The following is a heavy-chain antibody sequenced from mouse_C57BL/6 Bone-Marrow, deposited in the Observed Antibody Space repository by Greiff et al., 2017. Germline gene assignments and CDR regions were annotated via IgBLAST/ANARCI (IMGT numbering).Heavy chain of an antibody. CDR3: ARSPYFLDV. D-gene: IGHD6-5*01. V-gene: IGHV1-64*01. Sequence: VQLQQPGAELVKPGASVQLSCKASGYTFTSYWMHWVKQRPGQGLEWIGMIHPNSGSTNSNEKFKSKATLTVDKSSSTAYMQLSSLTSEDSAVYYCARSPYFLDVWGTGTTVTGSS. J-gene: IGHJ1*03. CDR1: GYTFTSYW. CDR2: IHPNSGST.